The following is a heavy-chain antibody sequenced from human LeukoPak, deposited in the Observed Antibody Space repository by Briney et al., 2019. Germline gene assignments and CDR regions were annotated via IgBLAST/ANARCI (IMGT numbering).Heavy chain of an antibody. CDR2: INTNTGNP. CDR3: ARDLTFFPDSNGDYFPGGFDY. V-gene: IGHV7-4-1*02. Sequence: ASVKVSCKASGYTFTSYAMNWVRQAPGQGLEWMGWINTNTGNPTYAQGFTGRFVFSLDTSVSTAYLQISSLKAEDTAVYYCARDLTFFPDSNGDYFPGGFDYWGQGTLVTVSS. D-gene: IGHD4-17*01. CDR1: GYTFTSYA. J-gene: IGHJ4*02.